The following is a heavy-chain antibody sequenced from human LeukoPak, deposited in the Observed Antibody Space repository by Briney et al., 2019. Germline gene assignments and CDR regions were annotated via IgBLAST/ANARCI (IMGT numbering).Heavy chain of an antibody. CDR1: GVSISSYY. Sequence: SETLSLTCTVSGVSISSYYWSWIRQPAGKGLEWIGRIYTSGSTNYNPSLKSRVTMSIDTSKNQFSLKLSSVTAADTAVYYCARETSITIFGVVIGDYYFDYWGQGTLVTVSS. CDR3: ARETSITIFGVVIGDYYFDY. CDR2: IYTSGST. D-gene: IGHD3-3*01. J-gene: IGHJ4*02. V-gene: IGHV4-4*07.